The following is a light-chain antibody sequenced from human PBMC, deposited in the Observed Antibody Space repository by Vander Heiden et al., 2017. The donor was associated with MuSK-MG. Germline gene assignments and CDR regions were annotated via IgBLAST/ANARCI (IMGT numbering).Light chain of an antibody. Sequence: EIVMTQSPATLSLSPGERATLSCRARQSVISTSAWYKQKPGRAPRLLIYGASTRATGIPARFSGIGSGKELTVTISSLQSEDFAVYYCQQYNNWPPITFGQGTRLEIK. V-gene: IGKV3-15*01. CDR2: GAS. CDR1: QSVIST. J-gene: IGKJ5*01. CDR3: QQYNNWPPIT.